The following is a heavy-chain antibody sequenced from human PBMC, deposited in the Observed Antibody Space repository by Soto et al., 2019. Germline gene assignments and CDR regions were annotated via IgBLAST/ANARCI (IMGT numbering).Heavy chain of an antibody. CDR1: GGSISSYY. CDR3: GSSSAGTVKIDS. J-gene: IGHJ4*02. CDR2: IYYSGST. V-gene: IGHV4-59*01. Sequence: SETLSLTCTVSGGSISSYYWSWIRQPPGKGLEWIGYIYYSGSTNYNPSLKSRVTISVDTSKNQFSLKLSSVTAADTAVYYCGSSSAGTVKIDSWGQGTLVTVSS. D-gene: IGHD6-19*01.